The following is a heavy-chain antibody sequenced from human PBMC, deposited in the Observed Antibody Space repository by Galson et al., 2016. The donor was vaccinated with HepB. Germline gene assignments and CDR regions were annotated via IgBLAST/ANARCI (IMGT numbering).Heavy chain of an antibody. CDR3: ARAAHSSGYCDVFDI. Sequence: SLRLSCAASGFTFSSYGMHWARQAPGKGLEWVAIIWYDGSDKYYADSVKGRFTISRDNSGNTVDLQMNSLRAEDTAVYYCARAAHSSGYCDVFDIWGQGTKVTVSS. D-gene: IGHD3-22*01. CDR2: IWYDGSDK. J-gene: IGHJ3*02. CDR1: GFTFSSYG. V-gene: IGHV3-33*01.